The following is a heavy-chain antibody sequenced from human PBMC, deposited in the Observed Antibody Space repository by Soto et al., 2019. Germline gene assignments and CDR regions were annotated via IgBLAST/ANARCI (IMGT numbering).Heavy chain of an antibody. Sequence: GASVKLSCKASASTCTSYAIHCVRQAPGQRLEWMGWINAGTGNTKYSQKFQGRVTITRDTSASTAYRELSSLRSEETPVYYCARSIAVVTELEYWGQGTMVTVSS. D-gene: IGHD2-21*02. J-gene: IGHJ4*01. V-gene: IGHV1-3*01. CDR1: ASTCTSYA. CDR2: INAGTGNT. CDR3: ARSIAVVTELEY.